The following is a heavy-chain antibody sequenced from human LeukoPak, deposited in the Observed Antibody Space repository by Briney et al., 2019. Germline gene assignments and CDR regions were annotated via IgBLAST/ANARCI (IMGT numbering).Heavy chain of an antibody. CDR2: IYYSGTT. CDR1: GGSISSYH. D-gene: IGHD5-12*01. Sequence: SETLSLTCTVSGGSISSYHWSWIRQPPGKGLEWIGYIYYSGTTNYNPSLKSRVTISVDTSKNQFSLKLSSVTAADTAVYYCARRGYSGYDYGYYFDYWGQGTLVTVSS. CDR3: ARRGYSGYDYGYYFDY. V-gene: IGHV4-59*01. J-gene: IGHJ4*02.